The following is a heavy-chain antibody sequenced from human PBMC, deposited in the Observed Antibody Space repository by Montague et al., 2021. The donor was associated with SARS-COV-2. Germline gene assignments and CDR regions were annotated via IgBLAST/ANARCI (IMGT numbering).Heavy chain of an antibody. Sequence: SETLSLTCTVSGGSISSSSYYWGWLRPPPGQGLVWFGSNYYSGSTYYNPSLKSPVTISVDTSKNKFSLKLSSVTAADTAVYYCARHSKQWLVVEEGYYLDYWGQGTLVTVSS. J-gene: IGHJ4*02. CDR3: ARHSKQWLVVEEGYYLDY. CDR1: GGSISSSSYY. V-gene: IGHV4-39*01. CDR2: NYYSGST. D-gene: IGHD6-19*01.